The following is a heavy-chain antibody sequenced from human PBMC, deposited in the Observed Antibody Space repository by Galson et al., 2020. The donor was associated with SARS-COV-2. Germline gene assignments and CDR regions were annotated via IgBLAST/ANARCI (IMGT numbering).Heavy chain of an antibody. Sequence: SETLSLTCTVSGGSISSYYWGWIRQPPGKGLEWIGSVYYSGVTYYNPSLKSRVIISVDTSKNQFSLKLSSVTAADTAVYYCARDDFGGNYVDYWGQGTLVTVSS. J-gene: IGHJ4*02. D-gene: IGHD4-17*01. CDR3: ARDDFGGNYVDY. V-gene: IGHV4-39*02. CDR2: VYYSGVT. CDR1: GGSISSYY.